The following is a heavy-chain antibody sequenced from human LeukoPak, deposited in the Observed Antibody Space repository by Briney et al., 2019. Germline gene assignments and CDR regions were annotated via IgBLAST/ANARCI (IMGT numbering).Heavy chain of an antibody. CDR1: GGSMSNIYY. J-gene: IGHJ5*02. CDR3: AGGHRNWLLSWFDP. Sequence: SETLSLTCNVSGGSMSNIYYWGWIRQPPGKGLEWIGNIFYSGITYYNPSLRSRVTIAIDTSKSQFSLTLTSVTAADTAVYYCAGGHRNWLLSWFDPWGRGTPVTVSS. D-gene: IGHD3-9*01. CDR2: IFYSGIT. V-gene: IGHV4-39*01.